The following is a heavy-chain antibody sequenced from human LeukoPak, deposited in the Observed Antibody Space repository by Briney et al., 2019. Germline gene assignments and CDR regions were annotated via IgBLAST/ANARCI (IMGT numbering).Heavy chain of an antibody. CDR2: ISYDGSNK. V-gene: IGHV3-30*01. Sequence: GGSLRLSCAASGFTFSSYAMHWVRQAPGKGLEWVAVISYDGSNKYYADSVKGRFTISRDNSKNTLYLQKNSLRAEDTAVYYCASTRGGYPDDAFDIWGRGTMVTVSS. J-gene: IGHJ3*02. CDR3: ASTRGGYPDDAFDI. D-gene: IGHD5-18*01. CDR1: GFTFSSYA.